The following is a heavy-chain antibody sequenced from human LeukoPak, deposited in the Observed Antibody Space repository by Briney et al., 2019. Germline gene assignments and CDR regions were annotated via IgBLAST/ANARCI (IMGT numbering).Heavy chain of an antibody. D-gene: IGHD5-18*01. Sequence: PGGSLRLSCAASGFTFSSYCMNWVRQAPGKGLEWVSSISTSSSYIYYADSVKGRLTISRDNAKNSLYLQMNSLRAEDTAVYYCARGIQLWPVYFDYWGQGTLVTVSS. CDR2: ISTSSSYI. CDR3: ARGIQLWPVYFDY. V-gene: IGHV3-21*01. J-gene: IGHJ4*02. CDR1: GFTFSSYC.